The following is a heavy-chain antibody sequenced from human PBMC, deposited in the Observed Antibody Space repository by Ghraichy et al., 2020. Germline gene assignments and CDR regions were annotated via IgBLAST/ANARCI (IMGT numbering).Heavy chain of an antibody. J-gene: IGHJ3*02. CDR1: GFTFSNYA. CDR3: ARERWSNAFDI. Sequence: GSLNISCAASGFTFSNYAMHWVRQAPGKGLEWVAVISYDGNNKYYADSVKGRFTISKDNSKNTLYLQMNSLRAEDTTVYYCARERWSNAFDIWGQGTRVTVSS. CDR2: ISYDGNNK. V-gene: IGHV3-30-3*01. D-gene: IGHD4-23*01.